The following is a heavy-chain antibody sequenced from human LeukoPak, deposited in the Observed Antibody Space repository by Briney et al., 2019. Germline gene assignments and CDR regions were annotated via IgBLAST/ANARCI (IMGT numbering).Heavy chain of an antibody. CDR2: ISSSSSTI. Sequence: GGSLRLSCAASGFTFSSYGMNWVRQAPGKGLEWVSCISSSSSTIYYADSVKGRFTISRDNAKNSLYLQMNSLRDEDTAVYYWAREAYGDYYFDYGGQGTLVTASS. V-gene: IGHV3-48*02. D-gene: IGHD4-17*01. CDR1: GFTFSSYG. J-gene: IGHJ4*02. CDR3: AREAYGDYYFDY.